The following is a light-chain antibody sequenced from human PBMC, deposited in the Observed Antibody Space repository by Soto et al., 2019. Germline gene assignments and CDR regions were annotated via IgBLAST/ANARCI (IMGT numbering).Light chain of an antibody. CDR2: GAS. CDR3: QQYDSLRRSS. CDR1: QSIGSK. Sequence: EIVLTQSPATLSVSPGERVTLSCRASQSIGSKLGWYQQRPGRAPRLLLNGASTRATSIPARFSGSGSGTDFTLTISSLQSEDFAVYYCQQYDSLRRSSFGQGTRLEIK. V-gene: IGKV3-15*01. J-gene: IGKJ5*01.